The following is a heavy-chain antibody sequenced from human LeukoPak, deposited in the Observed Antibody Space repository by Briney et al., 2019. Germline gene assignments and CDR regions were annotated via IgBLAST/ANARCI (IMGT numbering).Heavy chain of an antibody. CDR2: IYRNGDT. J-gene: IGHJ6*02. CDR3: ARQGLVHYYYSMDV. V-gene: IGHV4-59*08. CDR1: GASISSYS. D-gene: IGHD6-19*01. Sequence: PSETLSLTCTVSGASISSYSWGWIRQAPGKGLEWIGYIYRNGDTRYNPFLKSRVTISFDTSENQLSLRLSSVTAADTAVYYCARQGLVHYYYSMDVWGRGTTVTVSS.